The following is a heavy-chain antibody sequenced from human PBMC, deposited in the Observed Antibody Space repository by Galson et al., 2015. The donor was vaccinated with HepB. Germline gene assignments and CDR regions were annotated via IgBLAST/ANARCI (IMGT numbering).Heavy chain of an antibody. Sequence: SVKVSCKASGGTFSSYTISWVRQAPGQGLEWMGRIIPILGIANYAQKFQGRVTITADKSTSTAYMELSSPRSEDTAVYYCARGAGVVVAASWEYFQHWGQGTLVTVSS. J-gene: IGHJ1*01. CDR1: GGTFSSYT. D-gene: IGHD2-15*01. CDR2: IIPILGIA. CDR3: ARGAGVVVAASWEYFQH. V-gene: IGHV1-69*02.